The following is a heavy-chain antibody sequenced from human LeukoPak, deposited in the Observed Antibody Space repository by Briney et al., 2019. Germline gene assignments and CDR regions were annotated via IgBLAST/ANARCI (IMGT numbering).Heavy chain of an antibody. Sequence: SETLSLTCTVSGGSISSSSYYWGWIRQPPGKGLEWIGSIYYSGSTYYNPSLKSRVTISVDTSKNQFSLKLSSVTAADTAVYYCARVVAAALVPYIDYWGQGTLVTVSS. J-gene: IGHJ4*02. V-gene: IGHV4-39*07. CDR1: GGSISSSSYY. CDR3: ARVVAAALVPYIDY. D-gene: IGHD6-13*01. CDR2: IYYSGST.